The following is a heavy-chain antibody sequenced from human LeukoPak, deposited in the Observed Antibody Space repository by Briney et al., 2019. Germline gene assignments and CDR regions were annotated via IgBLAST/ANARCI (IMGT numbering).Heavy chain of an antibody. CDR1: GGSISSYY. CDR3: ARSSLGYSSSWFPFDY. Sequence: SETLSLTCTVSGGSISSYYWSWIRQPPGKGLEWIGYIYYSGSTNYNPSLKSRVTISVDTSKNQFSLKLSSVTAADTTVYYCARSSLGYSSSWFPFDYWGQGTLVTVSS. V-gene: IGHV4-59*08. J-gene: IGHJ4*02. D-gene: IGHD6-13*01. CDR2: IYYSGST.